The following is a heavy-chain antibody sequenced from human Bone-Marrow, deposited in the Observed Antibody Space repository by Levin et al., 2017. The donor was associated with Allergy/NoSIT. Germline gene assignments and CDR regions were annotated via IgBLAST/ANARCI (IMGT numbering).Heavy chain of an antibody. CDR2: INQDGSEK. V-gene: IGHV3-7*01. J-gene: IGHJ4*02. CDR1: GFTFSSHW. D-gene: IGHD6-6*01. CDR3: ARGGGSASVFDQ. Sequence: GGSLRLSCAASGFTFSSHWMSWVRQAPGKGLEWVANINQDGSEKNYVDSVRGRFTISRDNAKNSLYLQMNSLTVEDTAVYYCARGGGSASVFDQWGQGTLVTVSS.